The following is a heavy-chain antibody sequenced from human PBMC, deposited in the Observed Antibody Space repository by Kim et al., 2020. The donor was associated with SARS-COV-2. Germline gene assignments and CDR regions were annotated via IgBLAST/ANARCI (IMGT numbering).Heavy chain of an antibody. Sequence: GGSLRLSCTASGFTFGDYAMSWVRQAPGKGLEWVGFIRSKAYGGTTEYAASVKGRFTISRDDSKSIAYLQMNSLKTEDTAVYYCTRDGDYGDYAANYYYYYMDVWGKGTTVTVSS. V-gene: IGHV3-49*04. D-gene: IGHD4-17*01. CDR3: TRDGDYGDYAANYYYYYMDV. J-gene: IGHJ6*03. CDR2: IRSKAYGGTT. CDR1: GFTFGDYA.